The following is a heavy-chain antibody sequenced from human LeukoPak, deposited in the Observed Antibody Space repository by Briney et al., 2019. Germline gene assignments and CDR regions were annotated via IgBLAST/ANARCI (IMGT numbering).Heavy chain of an antibody. J-gene: IGHJ4*02. V-gene: IGHV4-59*01. Sequence: SETLSLTCSVSSGSISSYYWSWIRQPPGKGLEWIGYIYYSGRTSYNPSLKSRVTISVDTSKNHFSLTLSSVTAADTAVYYCARYSYSGSSYYFDYWGQGTLVTVSS. CDR2: IYYSGRT. D-gene: IGHD1-26*01. CDR1: SGSISSYY. CDR3: ARYSYSGSSYYFDY.